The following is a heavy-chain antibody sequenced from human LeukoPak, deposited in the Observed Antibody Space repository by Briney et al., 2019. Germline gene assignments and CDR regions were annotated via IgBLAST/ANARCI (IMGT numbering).Heavy chain of an antibody. J-gene: IGHJ6*02. D-gene: IGHD5-24*01. Sequence: ASVKVSCKASGYTFTSYDINWVRQATGQGLEWMGWMNPNSGNTGYAQKFQGRVTMTRNTSISTAYMELSSLRSEDTAVYYCARVELGMATISAYYYYGMDVWGQGTTVTVSS. V-gene: IGHV1-8*01. CDR2: MNPNSGNT. CDR1: GYTFTSYD. CDR3: ARVELGMATISAYYYYGMDV.